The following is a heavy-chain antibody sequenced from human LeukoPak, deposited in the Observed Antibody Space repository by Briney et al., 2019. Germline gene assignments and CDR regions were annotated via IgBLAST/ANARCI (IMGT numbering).Heavy chain of an antibody. D-gene: IGHD4-23*01. CDR3: ARGVGYGGNSGDY. CDR1: GGSIRSSYYY. Sequence: SETLSLTCTVSGGSIRSSYYYWGWIRKPPGKGREWIGEINHSGSTNYNPSLKSRVTISVDTSKNQFSLKLSSVTAADTAVYYCARGVGYGGNSGDYWGQGTLVTVSS. V-gene: IGHV4-39*07. J-gene: IGHJ4*02. CDR2: INHSGST.